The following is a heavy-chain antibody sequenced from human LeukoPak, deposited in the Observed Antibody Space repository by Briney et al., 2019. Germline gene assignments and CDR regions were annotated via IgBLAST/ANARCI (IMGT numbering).Heavy chain of an antibody. J-gene: IGHJ5*02. CDR2: MNPNSGHT. CDR1: GYTFTSYD. CDR3: ARAFLPIPGLANCFDP. Sequence: GASVEVSCKASGYTFTSYDINWVRQATGQGLEWMGWMNPNSGHTGYAQKFQGRVTITRNTSISTAYMELSSLRSEDTAVYYCARAFLPIPGLANCFDPWGQGTLVTVSS. V-gene: IGHV1-8*03.